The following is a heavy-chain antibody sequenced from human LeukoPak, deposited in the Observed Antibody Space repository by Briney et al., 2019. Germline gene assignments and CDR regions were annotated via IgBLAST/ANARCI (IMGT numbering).Heavy chain of an antibody. CDR1: GGTFSSYA. V-gene: IGHV1-69*13. D-gene: IGHD2-15*01. Sequence: SVKVSCKASGGTFSSYAISWVRQAPGQGLEWMGGIIPIFGTANYAQKFQRRVTITADESTSPAYMELRSMRSEDPAVYYCSTLPGSATVNYYWGQGTLGTVSS. CDR2: IIPIFGTA. CDR3: STLPGSATVNYY. J-gene: IGHJ4*02.